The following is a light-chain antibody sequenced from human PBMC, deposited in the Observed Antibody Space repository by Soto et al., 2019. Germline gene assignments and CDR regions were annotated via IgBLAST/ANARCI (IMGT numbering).Light chain of an antibody. CDR2: AAS. J-gene: IGKJ1*01. CDR3: LQDFNYPWT. CDR1: QGIRND. V-gene: IGKV1-6*01. Sequence: AIKMTQSPSSLSESVGDRSTITCRASQGIRNDLGWYQLKPGKAPKLLIYAASSLQSGVPSRFSGSGSSTDFTLTISSLQPEDFATYYCLQDFNYPWTFGQGTKVDI.